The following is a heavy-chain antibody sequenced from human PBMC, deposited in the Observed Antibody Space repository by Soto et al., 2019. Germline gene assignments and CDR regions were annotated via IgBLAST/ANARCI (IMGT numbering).Heavy chain of an antibody. CDR3: ASWLINLHAFDI. Sequence: EVQLVESGGGLVQPGGSLRLSCAASGFTFSSYSMSWVRQAPGKGLEWVSYITSGTSTIFYADSVKGRFTISRDNAKNSLYLQMNRLRAEDTAVYYCASWLINLHAFDIWGQGTMVTISS. CDR1: GFTFSSYS. CDR2: ITSGTSTI. V-gene: IGHV3-48*01. D-gene: IGHD6-19*01. J-gene: IGHJ3*02.